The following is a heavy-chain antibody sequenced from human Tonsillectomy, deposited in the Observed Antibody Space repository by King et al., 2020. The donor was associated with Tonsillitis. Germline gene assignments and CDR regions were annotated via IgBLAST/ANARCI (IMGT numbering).Heavy chain of an antibody. D-gene: IGHD2-21*02. CDR2: INIDGSTT. Sequence: VQLVESGGGLVQPGGSLRLSCAASGFTFSSYWMHWVRQAPGKGLVWVSRINIDGSTTNYEDSVKGRFTISRDNAKNTLYLQMNSLRAEDSAVYYCATDCGGDCHSTVYWGQGTLVTVSS. V-gene: IGHV3-74*01. CDR3: ATDCGGDCHSTVY. CDR1: GFTFSSYW. J-gene: IGHJ4*02.